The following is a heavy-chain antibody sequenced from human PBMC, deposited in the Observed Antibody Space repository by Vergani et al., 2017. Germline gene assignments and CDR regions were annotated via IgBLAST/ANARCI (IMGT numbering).Heavy chain of an antibody. CDR3: STYNVGASFS. Sequence: EVQLVESGGGLLKPGDHVRLSCAVSGLTFNDAWMTWVGQAPGKGLEWLGRVISKKDGGRADYSPHVKGTITISRDESKITIYLDMNSLRIEDTATYYCSTYNVGASFSWGPGTRVTVSS. V-gene: IGHV3-15*01. CDR1: GLTFNDAW. D-gene: IGHD5-24*01. CDR2: VISKKDGGRA. J-gene: IGHJ4*02.